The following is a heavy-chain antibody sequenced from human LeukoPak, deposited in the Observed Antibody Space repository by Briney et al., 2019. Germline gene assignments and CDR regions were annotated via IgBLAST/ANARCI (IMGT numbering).Heavy chain of an antibody. J-gene: IGHJ3*02. CDR3: ARGRSSMIVVDAFDI. CDR2: ISSSSHI. CDR1: GFTFSSYS. Sequence: GGSLRLSCAASGFTFSSYSMNWVRQAPGKGLEWVSSISSSSHIYYADSVKGRFTISRDNAKNSLYLQMNSLRAEDTAVYYCARGRSSMIVVDAFDIWGQGTMVTVSS. V-gene: IGHV3-21*01. D-gene: IGHD3-22*01.